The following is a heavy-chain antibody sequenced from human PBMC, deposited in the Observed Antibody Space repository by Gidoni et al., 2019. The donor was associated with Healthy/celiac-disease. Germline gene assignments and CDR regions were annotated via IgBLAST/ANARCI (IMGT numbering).Heavy chain of an antibody. D-gene: IGHD3-22*01. CDR3: AKGPDSSGYSGYFDY. CDR1: GFTFDEYA. CDR2: IGWNSGNI. J-gene: IGHJ4*02. Sequence: EVQLVESGGGLVQPGRSLRLSCAASGFTFDEYAMHWVRQAPGKGLEWVSGIGWNSGNIGYVDSVKGRFTISRDNAKNSLYLQMNSLRAEDTALYYCAKGPDSSGYSGYFDYWGQGTLVTVSS. V-gene: IGHV3-9*01.